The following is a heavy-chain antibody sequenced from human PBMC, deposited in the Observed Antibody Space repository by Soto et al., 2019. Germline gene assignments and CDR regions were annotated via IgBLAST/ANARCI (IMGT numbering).Heavy chain of an antibody. CDR1: GYSFTSYW. V-gene: IGHV5-10-1*01. CDR2: IDPSDSYT. CDR3: ARGITMIVVAQTSGMDV. D-gene: IGHD3-22*01. Sequence: LGESLKISCKGSGYSFTSYWISWVRQMPGKGLEWMGRIDPSDSYTNYSPSFQGHVTISADKSISTAYLQWSSLKASDTAMYYCARGITMIVVAQTSGMDVWGQGTTVTVSS. J-gene: IGHJ6*02.